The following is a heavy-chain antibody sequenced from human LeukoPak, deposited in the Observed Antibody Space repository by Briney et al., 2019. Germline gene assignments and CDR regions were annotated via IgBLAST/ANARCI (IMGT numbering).Heavy chain of an antibody. CDR1: GFTFSSYG. CDR3: ARAGGYRGATRYFDY. D-gene: IGHD1-26*01. V-gene: IGHV3-33*01. CDR2: IWYDGSNK. Sequence: GRSLRLSCAASGFTFSSYGMHWVRQAPGKGLEWVAVIWYDGSNKYYADSVKDRFTISRDNSKNTLYLQMNSLRAEDTAVYYCARAGGYRGATRYFDYWGQGTLVTVSS. J-gene: IGHJ4*02.